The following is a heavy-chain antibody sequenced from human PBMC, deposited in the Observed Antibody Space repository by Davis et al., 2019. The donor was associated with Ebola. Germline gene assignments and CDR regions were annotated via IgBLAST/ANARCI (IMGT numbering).Heavy chain of an antibody. CDR2: IGSSSSYR. D-gene: IGHD5-12*01. Sequence: PGGSLRLSCAASGFTFSSYSMNWVRQALGKGLEWVSSIGSSSSYRYYADSVKGRFTISRDNAKNSLYLQMNSLRAEDTAVYYCARDESGYDALGYYYYGMDVWGQGTTVTVSS. V-gene: IGHV3-21*01. J-gene: IGHJ6*02. CDR1: GFTFSSYS. CDR3: ARDESGYDALGYYYYGMDV.